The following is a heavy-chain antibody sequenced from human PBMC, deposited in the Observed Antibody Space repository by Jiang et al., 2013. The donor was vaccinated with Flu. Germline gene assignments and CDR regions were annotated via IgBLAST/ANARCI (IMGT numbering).Heavy chain of an antibody. Sequence: GSGLVKPSQTLSLTCTVSGGSISSGDYYWSWIRQPPGKGLEWIGYIYYSGSTYYNPSLKSRVTISVDTSKNQFSLKLSSVTAADTAVYYCARYCSSTSCYDAIGYYYYMDVWGKGTTVTVSS. CDR2: IYYSGST. CDR3: ARYCSSTSCYDAIGYYYYMDV. D-gene: IGHD2-2*01. V-gene: IGHV4-30-4*01. J-gene: IGHJ6*03. CDR1: GGSISSGDYY.